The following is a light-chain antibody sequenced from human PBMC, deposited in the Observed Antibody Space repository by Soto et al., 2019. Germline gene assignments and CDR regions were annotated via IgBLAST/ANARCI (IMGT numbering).Light chain of an antibody. CDR3: QQYNNRPTWT. J-gene: IGKJ1*01. V-gene: IGKV3-15*01. Sequence: EIVMTQSPATLSVSPGERATLSCRASQSVSSNLAWYQQKPGQAPRLLIYGASTRATGIPARFSGSGSGTEFTLTISSLQSEDFAVYYCQQYNNRPTWTFGQGTKVDIK. CDR2: GAS. CDR1: QSVSSN.